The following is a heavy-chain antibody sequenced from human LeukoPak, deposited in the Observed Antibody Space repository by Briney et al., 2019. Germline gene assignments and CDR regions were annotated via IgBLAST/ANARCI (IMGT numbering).Heavy chain of an antibody. V-gene: IGHV4-61*02. Sequence: PSETLSLTCTVSGGSISSGSYYWSWIRQPAGKGLEWIGRIYTSGSTNHNPSLKSRVTISVDTSKNQFSLKLSSVTAADTAVYYCARGESNVVVTSFDHWGQGTLVTVSS. CDR1: GGSISSGSYY. J-gene: IGHJ4*02. CDR3: ARGESNVVVTSFDH. D-gene: IGHD4-23*01. CDR2: IYTSGST.